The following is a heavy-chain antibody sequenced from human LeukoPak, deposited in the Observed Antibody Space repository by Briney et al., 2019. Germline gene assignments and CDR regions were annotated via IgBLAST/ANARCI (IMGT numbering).Heavy chain of an antibody. D-gene: IGHD2-2*01. J-gene: IGHJ3*02. Sequence: ASVKVSCKASGYTFTGYYMHWVRQAPGQGLEWMGIINPSGGSTSYAQKFQGRVTMTRDTSTSTVYMELSSLRSEDTAVYYCARGGDIVVVPAAILFDIWGQGTMVTVSS. V-gene: IGHV1-46*03. CDR1: GYTFTGYY. CDR2: INPSGGST. CDR3: ARGGDIVVVPAAILFDI.